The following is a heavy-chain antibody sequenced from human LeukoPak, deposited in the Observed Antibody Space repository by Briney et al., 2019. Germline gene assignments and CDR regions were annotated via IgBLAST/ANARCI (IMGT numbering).Heavy chain of an antibody. CDR1: GFTFSSYG. CDR3: ARGAGSGWYEENFDY. D-gene: IGHD6-19*01. Sequence: GGSLRLSCAASGFTFSSYGITWVRQAPGKGLEWVSTISATGGSTYYADSVKGRFTISRDNSKDTLYLQMNSLRAEDTAVYYCARGAGSGWYEENFDYWGQGTLVTVSS. J-gene: IGHJ4*02. V-gene: IGHV3-23*01. CDR2: ISATGGST.